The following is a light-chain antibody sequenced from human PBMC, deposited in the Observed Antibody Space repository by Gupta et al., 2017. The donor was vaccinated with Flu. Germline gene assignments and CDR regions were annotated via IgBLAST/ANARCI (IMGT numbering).Light chain of an antibody. J-gene: IGLJ1*01. CDR1: KLGDKN. CDR2: QDN. V-gene: IGLV3-1*01. Sequence: SPGQTASVTCSGDKLGDKNVSWYQQKPGQSPVLVIYQDNKRPSGIPERFSGSNSGNSATLTISGTQDVDEGDYYCQAWDSTLRVFGPGTKVTVL. CDR3: QAWDSTLRV.